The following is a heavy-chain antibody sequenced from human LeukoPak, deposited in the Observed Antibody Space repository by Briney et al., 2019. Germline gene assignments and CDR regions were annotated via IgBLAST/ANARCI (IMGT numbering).Heavy chain of an antibody. D-gene: IGHD6-13*01. Sequence: GGSLRLSCAASGFTFSSYAMSWVRQAPGKGLEWVGFIRSKAYGGTTEYAASVKGRFTISRDDSKSIAYLQMNSLKTEDTAVYYCTRAPPTKYSSSWYHFDYWGQGTLVTVSS. CDR2: IRSKAYGGTT. J-gene: IGHJ4*02. V-gene: IGHV3-49*04. CDR3: TRAPPTKYSSSWYHFDY. CDR1: GFTFSSYA.